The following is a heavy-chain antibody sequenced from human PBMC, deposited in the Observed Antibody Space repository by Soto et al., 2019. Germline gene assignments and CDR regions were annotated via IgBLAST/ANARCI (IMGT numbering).Heavy chain of an antibody. Sequence: ASVKVSCKASGYTFTSYDINWVRQATGQGLEWMGWMNPNSGNTGYAQKFQGRVTMTRNTSISTAYMELSSLRSEDTAVYYCARVGYYDSSGYYSAFDIWGQGTMVTVSS. V-gene: IGHV1-8*01. CDR2: MNPNSGNT. CDR3: ARVGYYDSSGYYSAFDI. D-gene: IGHD3-22*01. J-gene: IGHJ3*02. CDR1: GYTFTSYD.